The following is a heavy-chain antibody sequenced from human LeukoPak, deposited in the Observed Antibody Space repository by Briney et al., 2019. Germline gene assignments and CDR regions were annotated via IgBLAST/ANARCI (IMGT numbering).Heavy chain of an antibody. CDR1: GFTFSSYA. V-gene: IGHV3-23*01. D-gene: IGHD7-27*01. CDR3: AKDSRIWGRRPYYFDY. CDR2: ISGSGASK. J-gene: IGHJ4*02. Sequence: GGSLRLSCAASGFTFSSYAMGWVRQAPGKGLEWVSVISGSGASKFYSDSVKGRFTISRDTPKNTLYLQMNSLKVEDTAVYYCAKDSRIWGRRPYYFDYWGQGTLVTVSS.